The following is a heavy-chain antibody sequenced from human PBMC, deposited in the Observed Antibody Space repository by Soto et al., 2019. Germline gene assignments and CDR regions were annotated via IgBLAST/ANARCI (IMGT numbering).Heavy chain of an antibody. J-gene: IGHJ4*02. Sequence: QVQLVQSGAEEKKPGASVKVSCKASGYTFTNYGISWVRQAPGQGLEWMGWISAYNGNTNYAQKLSGSVTLSTASYTTKAYMGLRSLGSADTAVYYCASGGPDYGAVGLDYWCQGTLVNVSS. V-gene: IGHV1-18*01. CDR2: ISAYNGNT. CDR1: GYTFTNYG. D-gene: IGHD3-10*01. CDR3: ASGGPDYGAVGLDY.